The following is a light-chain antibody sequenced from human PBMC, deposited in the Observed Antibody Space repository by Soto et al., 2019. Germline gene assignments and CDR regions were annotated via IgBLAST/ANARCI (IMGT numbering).Light chain of an antibody. J-gene: IGKJ2*01. CDR3: QQYGSSPPRYT. CDR1: QSVSSSY. Sequence: EIVLTQSPGTLSLSPGERATLSCRASQSVSSSYLAWYQQKPGRAPRLLIYGASSRATGIPNRFSGSGSGTDFTFTISRLEPEDFAVYYCQQYGSSPPRYTFGQGTKLEIK. CDR2: GAS. V-gene: IGKV3-20*01.